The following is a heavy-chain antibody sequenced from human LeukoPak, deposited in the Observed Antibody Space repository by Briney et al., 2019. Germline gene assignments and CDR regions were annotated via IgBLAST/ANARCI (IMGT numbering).Heavy chain of an antibody. V-gene: IGHV3-7*01. CDR2: IKPDGSAG. J-gene: IGHJ4*02. CDR1: GFTFSSNW. Sequence: PGGSLRLSCATSGFTFSSNWMSWVRHVPGRGLDWVANIKPDGSAGYYAASVKGRFTVSRDNAKNSLYLQMNSLRVEDTAVYYCASRKAYGSGSSAGYWGQGTLVTVSS. D-gene: IGHD3-10*01. CDR3: ASRKAYGSGSSAGY.